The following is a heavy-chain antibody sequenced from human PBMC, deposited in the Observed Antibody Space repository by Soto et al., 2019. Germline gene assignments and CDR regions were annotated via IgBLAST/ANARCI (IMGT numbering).Heavy chain of an antibody. CDR3: ARAVSGSYLDS. CDR2: IYYSGTT. CDR1: CGPITPGGHL. Sequence: LPRTVFCGPITPGGHLWGLIRRSPGKGLEWIAYIYYSGTTHYNPSLKSRVTISIDTSKKQFSLNLSSVTAADTAVYYCARAVSGSYLDSWGQGTLVTVSS. J-gene: IGHJ4*02. V-gene: IGHV4-31*03. D-gene: IGHD1-26*01.